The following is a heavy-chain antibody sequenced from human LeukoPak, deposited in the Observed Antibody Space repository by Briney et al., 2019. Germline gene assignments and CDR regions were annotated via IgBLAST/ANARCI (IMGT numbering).Heavy chain of an antibody. CDR2: IKQDGSEK. CDR3: ARDDGCYYDSSGYYELFGMDV. Sequence: PGGSLRLSCEASGVTFSSYCISWVRQAPGKGLEWVGNIKQDGSEKYYVDSVKGRFTISRDNAKNSLYLQMNSLRAEDTAVYYCARDDGCYYDSSGYYELFGMDVWGQGTTVTVSS. D-gene: IGHD3-22*01. J-gene: IGHJ6*02. CDR1: GVTFSSYC. V-gene: IGHV3-7*03.